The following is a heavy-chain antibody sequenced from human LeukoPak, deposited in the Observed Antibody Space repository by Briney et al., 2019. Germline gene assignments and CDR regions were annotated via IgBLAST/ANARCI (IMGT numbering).Heavy chain of an antibody. J-gene: IGHJ4*02. Sequence: PGGSLRLSCAASGFTFSHYNMNWVRQAPGKGLEWVSSISGSTGYIYYADSAKGRFTISRDNAKNSLFLQMNSLRAEDTAVYYCARDRSSDWQLDFWGPGTPVTVSS. CDR2: ISGSTGYI. CDR3: ARDRSSDWQLDF. V-gene: IGHV3-21*01. D-gene: IGHD6-19*01. CDR1: GFTFSHYN.